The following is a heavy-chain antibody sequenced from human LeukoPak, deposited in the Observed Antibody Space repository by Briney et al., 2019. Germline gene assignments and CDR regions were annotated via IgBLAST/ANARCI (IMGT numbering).Heavy chain of an antibody. CDR1: GFTFSSYA. D-gene: IGHD2/OR15-2a*01. CDR3: AKAPGKDYYYFDY. CDR2: FSGSGGST. J-gene: IGHJ4*02. V-gene: IGHV3-23*01. Sequence: PGGSLRLSCAASGFTFSSYAMTWVRQAPGKGLEWVSSFSGSGGSTYYADSVKGRSTISRDNSANTLYLQMNSLRAEDTAVYYCAKAPGKDYYYFDYWGQGTLVTVSS.